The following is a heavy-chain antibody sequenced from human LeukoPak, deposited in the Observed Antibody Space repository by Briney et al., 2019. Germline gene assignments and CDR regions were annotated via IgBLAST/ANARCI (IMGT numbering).Heavy chain of an antibody. Sequence: GGSLRLSCAASGFTFTSYNMNWVRQAPGKGLEWVSVIYSGGSTYYADSVKGRFTISRDNSKNTLYLQMNSLRAEDTAVYYCASFHYYGSDWGQGTLVTVSS. CDR2: IYSGGST. V-gene: IGHV3-66*01. J-gene: IGHJ4*02. CDR1: GFTFTSYN. CDR3: ASFHYYGSD. D-gene: IGHD3-10*01.